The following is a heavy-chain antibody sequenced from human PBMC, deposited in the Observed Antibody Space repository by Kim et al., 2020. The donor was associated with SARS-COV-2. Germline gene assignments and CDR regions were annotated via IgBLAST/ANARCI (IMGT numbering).Heavy chain of an antibody. D-gene: IGHD2-21*02. Sequence: FADSVKARFTISTDNAKITQYLQMNRQRAEDTAVYYCARAVPPRGVVTRFWGRGTMVTVSS. J-gene: IGHJ3*01. V-gene: IGHV3-74*01. CDR3: ARAVPPRGVVTRF.